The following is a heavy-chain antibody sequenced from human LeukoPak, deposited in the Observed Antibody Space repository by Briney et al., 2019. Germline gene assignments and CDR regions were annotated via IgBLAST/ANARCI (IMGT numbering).Heavy chain of an antibody. D-gene: IGHD2-8*02. J-gene: IGHJ3*02. CDR3: ARGFRIEVVYAQSGTFDT. CDR2: IYYSGNN. V-gene: IGHV4-39*01. CDR1: GDSISSNNY. Sequence: SETLSLTCNVSGDSISSNNYWGWIRQPPGKGLEWIGSIYYSGNNNYNPSLKSRVIISVDTSNNQLSLKLNSVTAADTAVYYCARGFRIEVVYAQSGTFDTWGQGTMVTVSS.